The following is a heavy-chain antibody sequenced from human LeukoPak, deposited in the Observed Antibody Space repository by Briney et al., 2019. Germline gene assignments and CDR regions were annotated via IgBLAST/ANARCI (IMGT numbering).Heavy chain of an antibody. CDR2: ISSSSSTI. V-gene: IGHV3-48*01. J-gene: IGHJ4*02. CDR3: ARHSDYDILTGPNDY. CDR1: GFTFSSYA. Sequence: GGSLRLSCAASGFTFSSYAMSWVRQAPGKGLEWVSYISSSSSTIYYADSVKGRFTISRDNAKNSLYLQMNSLRAEDTAVYYCARHSDYDILTGPNDYWGQGTLVTVSS. D-gene: IGHD3-9*01.